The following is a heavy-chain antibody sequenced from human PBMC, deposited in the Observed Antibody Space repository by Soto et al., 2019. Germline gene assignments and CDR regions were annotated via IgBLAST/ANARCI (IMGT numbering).Heavy chain of an antibody. CDR2: IYHSGST. V-gene: IGHV4-38-2*01. CDR1: GYSISSGYY. Sequence: PSETLSLTCAVSGYSISSGYYWGWNRQPPGKGLEWIGSIYHSGSTYYNPSLKSRVTISVDTSKNQFSLKLSSVTAADTAVYYCARVDGPYYFDYWGQGTLVTVSS. J-gene: IGHJ4*02. CDR3: ARVDGPYYFDY.